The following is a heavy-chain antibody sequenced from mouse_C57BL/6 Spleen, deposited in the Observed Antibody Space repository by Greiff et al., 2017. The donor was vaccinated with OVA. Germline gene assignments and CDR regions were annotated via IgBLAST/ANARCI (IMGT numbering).Heavy chain of an antibody. Sequence: EVKLVESGGGLVKPGGSLKLSCAASGFTFSSYAMSWVRQTPEQRLEWVATISDGGSYTSYPDNVKGRFIISRDNAKNNLYLHMSHLKSEKTAVYYCARDRSSYDREIAMDYWGQGTSVTVSS. CDR1: GFTFSSYA. CDR3: ARDRSSYDREIAMDY. V-gene: IGHV5-4*01. J-gene: IGHJ4*01. CDR2: ISDGGSYT. D-gene: IGHD2-12*01.